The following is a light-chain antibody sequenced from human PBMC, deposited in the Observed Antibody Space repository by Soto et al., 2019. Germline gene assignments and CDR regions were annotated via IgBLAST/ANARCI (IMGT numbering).Light chain of an antibody. V-gene: IGKV1-39*01. Sequence: IQMTQSPSSLSASVGDTVNITCRASQGISTYLNWYQQTPGKAPKLLIHAASTLHRGVPSRFSRGGSGTDFTLIISSLQPEDFATYYCQQSYTMAPNTFGQGTRLDIK. CDR1: QGISTY. CDR2: AAS. J-gene: IGKJ2*01. CDR3: QQSYTMAPNT.